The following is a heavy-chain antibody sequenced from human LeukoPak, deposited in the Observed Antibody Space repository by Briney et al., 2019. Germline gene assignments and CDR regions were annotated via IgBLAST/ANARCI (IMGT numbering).Heavy chain of an antibody. CDR3: ARVGPADYDYVWGSYRSSYFDY. D-gene: IGHD3-16*02. J-gene: IGHJ4*02. Sequence: TSGTLSLTCAVSGGSISSSNWWSWVRQPPGKGLEWIGEIYHSGSTNYNPSLKSRVTISVDKSKNQFSLKLSSVTAADTAVYYCARVGPADYDYVWGSYRSSYFDYWGQGTLVTVSS. V-gene: IGHV4-4*02. CDR1: GGSISSSNW. CDR2: IYHSGST.